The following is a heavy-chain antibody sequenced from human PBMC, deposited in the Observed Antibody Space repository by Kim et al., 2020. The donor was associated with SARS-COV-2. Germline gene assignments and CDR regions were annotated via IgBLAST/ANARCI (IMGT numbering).Heavy chain of an antibody. CDR1: AFTFRAYG. CDR3: AKGFGGYYDRGGQAYGMGA. J-gene: IGHJ6*02. CDR2: VSCDGSHK. V-gene: IGHV3-30*18. Sequence: GGSLRLSCAASAFTFRAYGMHWVRQAPGKGLEWVAVVSCDGSHKFYADSVKGRFSISRDNSKNTLYLQMNSLSVEDTAVYYCAKGFGGYYDRGGQAYGMGAWGQGTTVTVSS. D-gene: IGHD3-22*01.